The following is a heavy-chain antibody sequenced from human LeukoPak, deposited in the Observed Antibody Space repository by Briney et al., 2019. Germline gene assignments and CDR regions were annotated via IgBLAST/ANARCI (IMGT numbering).Heavy chain of an antibody. J-gene: IGHJ4*02. CDR2: MNPNSGNT. Sequence: SVNVSCKASGYTFTSYYMHWLRQAPGQGREWVGWMNPNSGNTGYAQKFQGRVTMTRNTSINTAYMELSSLGSEDTAVYYCARPMYRSSWYLPGYWGQGTLVTVSS. CDR3: ARPMYRSSWYLPGY. V-gene: IGHV1-8*02. D-gene: IGHD6-13*01. CDR1: GYTFTSYY.